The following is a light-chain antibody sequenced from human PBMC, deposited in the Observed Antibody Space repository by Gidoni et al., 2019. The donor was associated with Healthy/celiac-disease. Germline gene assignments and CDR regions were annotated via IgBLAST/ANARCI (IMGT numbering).Light chain of an antibody. V-gene: IGKV4-1*01. Sequence: DIVMTQYPDSLAVSLGERATINCKSSQSVLYSSNNKNYLAWYHQKPGQPPKLLIYWSSTRASGVPDRFSGSGSGTDFTLTISSLQSEDVAVYYCQQYYSTHALTFGGGTKVEIK. CDR3: QQYYSTHALT. CDR1: QSVLYSSNNKNY. J-gene: IGKJ4*01. CDR2: WSS.